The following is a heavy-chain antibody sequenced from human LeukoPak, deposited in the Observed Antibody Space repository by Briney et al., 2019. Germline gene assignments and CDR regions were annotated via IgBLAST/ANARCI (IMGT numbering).Heavy chain of an antibody. CDR2: IYHAGSA. Sequence: KPSETLSLTCAVSAYSVNSGYYWGWIRPPAGKGVEWIGMIYHAGSAYYHPSLKSRVTISVDTSKNHFSLNLTSVTAADTAVYYCARGLGSGTLWGQGTMVTVSS. CDR1: AYSVNSGYY. J-gene: IGHJ3*01. V-gene: IGHV4-38-2*01. CDR3: ARGLGSGTL. D-gene: IGHD3-10*01.